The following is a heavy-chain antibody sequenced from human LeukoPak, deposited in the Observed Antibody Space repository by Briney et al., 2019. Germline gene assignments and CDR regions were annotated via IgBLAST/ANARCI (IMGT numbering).Heavy chain of an antibody. CDR2: ISHTGLT. V-gene: IGHV4-34*01. J-gene: IGHJ5*02. CDR3: ARVPDITARPCDT. CDR1: GGSFSGYY. D-gene: IGHD1-1*01. Sequence: PSETLSLTCAVYGGSFSGYYWTLIRQTPGKGLGWIGEISHTGLTGSNPSLKSRVTIFVDSSKKQFSLRMTSVTAADTGVYYCARVPDITARPCDTWGPGTLVTVSS.